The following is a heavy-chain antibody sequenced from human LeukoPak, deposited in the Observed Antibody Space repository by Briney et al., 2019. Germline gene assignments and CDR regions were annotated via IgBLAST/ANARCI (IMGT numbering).Heavy chain of an antibody. J-gene: IGHJ4*02. CDR2: INHSGST. CDR1: GGSFSGYY. Sequence: SETLSLTCAVYGGSFSGYYWSWIRQPPGKGLEWIGEINHSGSTNYNPSLKNRVTISVDTSKNQFSLKLSSVTAADTAVYYCASKSVGATAENYFDYWGQGTLVTVSS. V-gene: IGHV4-34*01. D-gene: IGHD1-26*01. CDR3: ASKSVGATAENYFDY.